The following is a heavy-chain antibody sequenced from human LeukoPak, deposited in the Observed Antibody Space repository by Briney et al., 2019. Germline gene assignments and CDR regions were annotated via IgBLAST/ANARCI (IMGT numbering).Heavy chain of an antibody. V-gene: IGHV4-59*08. D-gene: IGHD3-22*01. J-gene: IGHJ4*02. CDR1: GGSISVYY. Sequence: SSETLSLTCTVSGGSISVYYWSWVRQPPGKGLEWIGYIDYDGSTTYNPALKSRVTMSVDTSKNQFSLKLSSVTAADTAMYYCARGAAFYYDSSGYETFDYWGQGTLVTVSS. CDR2: IDYDGST. CDR3: ARGAAFYYDSSGYETFDY.